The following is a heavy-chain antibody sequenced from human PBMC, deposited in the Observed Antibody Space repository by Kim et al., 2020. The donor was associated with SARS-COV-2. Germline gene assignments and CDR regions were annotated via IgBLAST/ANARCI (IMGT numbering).Heavy chain of an antibody. CDR3: AREGEDSSGYYYGY. Sequence: PSLQSRVSISVDTSKNQFSLKLSSVTAADTAVYYCAREGEDSSGYYYGYWGQGTLVTVSP. J-gene: IGHJ4*02. V-gene: IGHV4-59*01. D-gene: IGHD3-22*01.